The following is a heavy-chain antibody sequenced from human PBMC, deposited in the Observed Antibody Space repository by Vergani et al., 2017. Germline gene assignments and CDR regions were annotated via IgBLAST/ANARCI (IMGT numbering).Heavy chain of an antibody. D-gene: IGHD4-11*01. J-gene: IGHJ3*02. CDR3: ARDPDYHDAFDI. CDR2: INSDGSST. CDR1: GFTFSSYW. Sequence: EVQLVESGGGLVQPGGSLRLSCAASGFTFSSYWMHWVRQAPGKGLVWVSRINSDGSSTSYADSVKGRFTISRDNAKNTLYLQMNSLIAEDTAVYYCARDPDYHDAFDIWGQGTMVTVSS. V-gene: IGHV3-74*01.